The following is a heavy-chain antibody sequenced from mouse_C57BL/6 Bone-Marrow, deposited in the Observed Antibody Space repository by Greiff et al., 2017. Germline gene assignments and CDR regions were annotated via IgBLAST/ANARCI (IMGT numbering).Heavy chain of an antibody. Sequence: QVQLKQPGAELVRPGSSVKLSCKASGYTFTSYWMDWVKQRPGQGLEWIGNIYPSDSETHYNQKFKDKATLTVDKSSSTAYMQLSSLTSEDSAVYYCARSKDYSNLCYWGQGTSVTVSS. V-gene: IGHV1-61*01. J-gene: IGHJ4*01. CDR3: ARSKDYSNLCY. CDR1: GYTFTSYW. D-gene: IGHD2-5*01. CDR2: IYPSDSET.